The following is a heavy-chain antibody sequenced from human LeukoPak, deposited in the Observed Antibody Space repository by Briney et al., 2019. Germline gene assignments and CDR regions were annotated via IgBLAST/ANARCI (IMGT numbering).Heavy chain of an antibody. Sequence: SQTLSLTCTVSGGSISSGSYYWTWIRQPAGKGLEWIGRIYTSGSTNHNPSLKSRVTISLDTSKNQFSLKLISVTAADTAVYFCAREGTDTSMDYWGQGTLVTVSS. V-gene: IGHV4-61*02. CDR1: GGSISSGSYY. J-gene: IGHJ4*02. CDR2: IYTSGST. CDR3: AREGTDTSMDY. D-gene: IGHD5-18*01.